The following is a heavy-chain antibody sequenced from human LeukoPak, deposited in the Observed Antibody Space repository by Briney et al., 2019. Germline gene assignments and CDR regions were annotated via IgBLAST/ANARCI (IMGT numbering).Heavy chain of an antibody. V-gene: IGHV3-72*01. J-gene: IGHJ6*03. D-gene: IGHD5-24*01. Sequence: QPGESLRLSCAASGFTFSDHYMDWVRQAPGKGLEWVARSRNKANSYSTEYAASVEGRFTVSRDDSKDSLYLQMDSLKVEDTAVYYCVRCRDGYSYYYYYYYMDVWGSGTTVTVSS. CDR1: GFTFSDHY. CDR2: SRNKANSYST. CDR3: VRCRDGYSYYYYYYYMDV.